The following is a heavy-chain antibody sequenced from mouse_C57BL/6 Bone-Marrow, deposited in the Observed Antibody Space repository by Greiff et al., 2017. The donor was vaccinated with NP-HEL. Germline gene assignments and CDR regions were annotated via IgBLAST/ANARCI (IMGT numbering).Heavy chain of an antibody. V-gene: IGHV1-78*01. CDR3: ARRNDMRWFAY. CDR1: GYTFTDHT. Sequence: QVQLQQSDAELVKPGASVKISCKVSGYTFTDHTIHWMKQRTEQGLEWIGYISPRDGSTKYNEKFKGKATLTADNSSITAYMQLNSLTSEDSAVYFCARRNDMRWFAYWGQGTLVTVSA. J-gene: IGHJ3*01. CDR2: ISPRDGST.